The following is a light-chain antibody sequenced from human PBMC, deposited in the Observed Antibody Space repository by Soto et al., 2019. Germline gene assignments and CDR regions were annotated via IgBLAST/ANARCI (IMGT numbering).Light chain of an antibody. Sequence: DIQMTQSPSSLSASLGDRVTITCRASQTIASYLNWYQQKPGKAPNLLIYSASSLQTGVPSRFSGSASGTDFTLTISSLQPEDFATYYCQQSYSAPLTFGGGTKVEIK. CDR1: QTIASY. J-gene: IGKJ4*01. V-gene: IGKV1-39*01. CDR2: SAS. CDR3: QQSYSAPLT.